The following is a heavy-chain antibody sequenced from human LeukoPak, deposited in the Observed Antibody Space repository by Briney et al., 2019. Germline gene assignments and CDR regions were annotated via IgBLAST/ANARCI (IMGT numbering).Heavy chain of an antibody. CDR1: GGSICSYY. D-gene: IGHD1-26*01. Sequence: SETLSLTCSVSGGSICSYYWSWIRRPAGKGLEWIGGIYSSGSTNYNPSLKSRVTMSVDTSKNQFSLKLNSVTAADTAFYYCARVRSGSYYFDYWGQGTLVTVSS. CDR3: ARVRSGSYYFDY. J-gene: IGHJ4*02. V-gene: IGHV4-4*07. CDR2: IYSSGST.